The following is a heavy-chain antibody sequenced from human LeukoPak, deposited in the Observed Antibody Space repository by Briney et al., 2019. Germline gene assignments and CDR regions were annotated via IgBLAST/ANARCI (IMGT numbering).Heavy chain of an antibody. CDR2: INTYNGNT. CDR1: GYTFTSYG. J-gene: IGHJ4*02. D-gene: IGHD6-13*01. Sequence: ASVKVSCKASGYTFTSYGISWVRQAPGQGLEWMGWINTYNGNTNYEKNLKGRVTMTTDPSTSTVYMELRSLRSDDTAVYYCARDISSKGFDYWGQGTLVTVSS. CDR3: ARDISSKGFDY. V-gene: IGHV1-18*01.